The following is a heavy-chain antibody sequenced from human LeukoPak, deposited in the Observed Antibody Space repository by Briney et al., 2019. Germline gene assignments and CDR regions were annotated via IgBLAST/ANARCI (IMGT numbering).Heavy chain of an antibody. CDR1: GFTFSSYS. J-gene: IGHJ6*03. Sequence: GGSLRLSRAAFGFTFSSYSMNWVRQAPGEGLEWVSYISSSSSTIYYADSVKGRFTISRDNSKNTLYLQMNSLRAEDTAVYYCAKAFRGLRKYYYYMDVWGKGTTVTVSS. CDR3: AKAFRGLRKYYYYMDV. CDR2: ISSSSSTI. D-gene: IGHD3-16*01. V-gene: IGHV3-48*01.